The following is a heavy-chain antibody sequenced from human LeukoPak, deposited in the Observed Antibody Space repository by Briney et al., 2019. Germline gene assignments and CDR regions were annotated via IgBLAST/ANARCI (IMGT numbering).Heavy chain of an antibody. CDR3: ARDFSTLTIISGLRYPAAY. CDR1: GFTFSSYA. CDR2: ISGSGGST. J-gene: IGHJ4*02. D-gene: IGHD2-15*01. V-gene: IGHV3-23*01. Sequence: PGASLRLSCAASGFTFSSYAMSWVRQAPGKGLEWVSAISGSGGSTYYADSVKGRFTISRDNSKNTLYLQMSSLRSDDAAVYYCARDFSTLTIISGLRYPAAYWGQGTLVTVSS.